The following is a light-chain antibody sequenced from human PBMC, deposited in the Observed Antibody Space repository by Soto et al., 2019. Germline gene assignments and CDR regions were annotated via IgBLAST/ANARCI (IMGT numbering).Light chain of an antibody. CDR1: KVFIGW. CDR2: KAS. CDR3: QQYNSYSRT. Sequence: DIQMTQSPSTLSASVGDRVTITCRAGKVFIGWLAWYQQKPGKAPKLLIYKASSLQSGVPSRFSGSGSGTEFTLTISSLQPDDFATYYCQQYNSYSRTFGQGTKVEIK. J-gene: IGKJ1*01. V-gene: IGKV1-5*03.